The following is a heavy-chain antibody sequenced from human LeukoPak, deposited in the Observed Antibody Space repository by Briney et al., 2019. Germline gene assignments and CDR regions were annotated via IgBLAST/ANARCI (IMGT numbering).Heavy chain of an antibody. CDR2: ISGSGGST. D-gene: IGHD1-7*01. V-gene: IGHV3-23*01. CDR1: GFTFSSYA. J-gene: IGHJ6*02. Sequence: GGSLRLSCAASGFTFSSYAMSWVRQAPGKGLEWVSAISGSGGSTYYADSVKGRFTISRDNSKNTLYLQMNSLRAEDTAVYYCARDLRVTGTMVDYYNGMDVWGQGTTVTVSS. CDR3: ARDLRVTGTMVDYYNGMDV.